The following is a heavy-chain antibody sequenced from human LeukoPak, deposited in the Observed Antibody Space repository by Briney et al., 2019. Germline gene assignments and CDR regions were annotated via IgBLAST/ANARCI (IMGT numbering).Heavy chain of an antibody. J-gene: IGHJ4*02. CDR3: ARSRGMTTVTTLGYFDY. D-gene: IGHD4-17*01. CDR2: IIPILGTA. V-gene: IGHV1-69*06. CDR1: GGTFSSYA. Sequence: SVKVSCKASGGTFSSYAISWVRQAPGQGLEWMGGIIPILGTANYAQKFQGRVTITADKSTSTAYMELSSLRSEDTAVYYCARSRGMTTVTTLGYFDYWGQGTLVTVSS.